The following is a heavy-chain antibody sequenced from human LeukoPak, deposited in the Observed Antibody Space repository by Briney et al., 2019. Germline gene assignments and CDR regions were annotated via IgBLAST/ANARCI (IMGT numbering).Heavy chain of an antibody. CDR3: VRDFEWSFDT. D-gene: IGHD3-3*01. Sequence: GRSLRLSCAASGFTFSSYGMHWVRQAPGKGLEWVAVISYDGSNKYYADSVKGRFTISRDNSKNTLYLQMNSLRAEDTALYYCVRDFEWSFDTWAQGTLVTVSS. CDR1: GFTFSSYG. V-gene: IGHV3-30*03. CDR2: ISYDGSNK. J-gene: IGHJ4*02.